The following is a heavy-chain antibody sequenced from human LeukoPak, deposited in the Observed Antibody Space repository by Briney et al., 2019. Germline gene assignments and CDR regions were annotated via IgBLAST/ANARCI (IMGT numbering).Heavy chain of an antibody. CDR1: GGSIDIYY. CDR3: ARHEVGATDFDY. Sequence: SETLSLTCTVSGGSIDIYYWNWIRQPPGKGLEWLGYIYYSGSTNYNPSLKSRVTISVDTSKNQFSLKLRSVTAADTAVYYCARHEVGATDFDYWGQGTLVTVSS. D-gene: IGHD1-26*01. V-gene: IGHV4-59*08. CDR2: IYYSGST. J-gene: IGHJ4*02.